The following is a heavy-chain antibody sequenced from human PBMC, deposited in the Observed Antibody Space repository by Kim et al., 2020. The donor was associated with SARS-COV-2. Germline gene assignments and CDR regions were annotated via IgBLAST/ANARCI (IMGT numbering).Heavy chain of an antibody. CDR3: AREVYSSSYYFDY. Sequence: DAVKGRVTISRHKSKNTLYLQMNSLRAEDTAVYYCAREVYSSSYYFDYWGQGTLVTVSS. D-gene: IGHD6-6*01. V-gene: IGHV3-53*04. J-gene: IGHJ4*02.